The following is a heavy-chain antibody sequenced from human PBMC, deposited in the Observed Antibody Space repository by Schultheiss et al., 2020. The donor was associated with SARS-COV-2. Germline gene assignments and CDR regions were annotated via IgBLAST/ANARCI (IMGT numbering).Heavy chain of an antibody. CDR3: ARVGYYYDSSGAYNWFDP. Sequence: SETLSLTCAVSGGSISSSNWWSWVRQPPGKGLEWIGEIYHSGSTNYNPSLKSRVTISVDTSKNQFSLKLSSVTAADTAVYYCARVGYYYDSSGAYNWFDPWGQGTLVTVSS. CDR2: IYHSGST. J-gene: IGHJ5*02. D-gene: IGHD3-22*01. CDR1: GGSISSSNW. V-gene: IGHV4-4*02.